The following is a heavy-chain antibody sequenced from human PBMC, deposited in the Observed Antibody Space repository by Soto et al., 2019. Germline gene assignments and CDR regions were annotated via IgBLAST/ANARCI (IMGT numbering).Heavy chain of an antibody. Sequence: GESLKISCKGSGYSFTSYWISWVRQMPGKGLEWMGRIDPSDSYTNYSPSFQGHVTISADKSISTAYLQWSSLKASDTAMYYCARRTVVVPAALNYYYYGMDVWGQGTTVTVS. J-gene: IGHJ6*02. V-gene: IGHV5-10-1*01. D-gene: IGHD2-2*01. CDR2: IDPSDSYT. CDR1: GYSFTSYW. CDR3: ARRTVVVPAALNYYYYGMDV.